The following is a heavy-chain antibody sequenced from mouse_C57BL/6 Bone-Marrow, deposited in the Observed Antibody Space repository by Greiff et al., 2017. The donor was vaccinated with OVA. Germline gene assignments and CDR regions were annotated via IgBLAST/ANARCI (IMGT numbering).Heavy chain of an antibody. J-gene: IGHJ1*03. CDR3: ARQYSYWDFEV. Sequence: EVQLQQSGPELVKPGASVKLPCKASGYTFTDYNMDWVKQSHGKSLEWIGDINPNNGGTIYNQKFKGKATLTVDKSSSTAYMELRSLTSEDTAVYYCARQYSYWDFEVWGTGTTVTVSS. CDR2: INPNNGGT. CDR1: GYTFTDYN. V-gene: IGHV1-18*01. D-gene: IGHD2-10*02.